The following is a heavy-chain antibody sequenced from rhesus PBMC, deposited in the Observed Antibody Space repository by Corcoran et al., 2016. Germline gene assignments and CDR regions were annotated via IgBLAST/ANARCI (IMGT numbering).Heavy chain of an antibody. Sequence: QVQLQESGPGLVKPSETLSLTCAVSGGSVSSSNWWSWIRQPPGKGLEMIGYISGSSGSTYYNPSLKSRVTISTDTSKNQFSLKLSSVTAADTAVYYCARSYSGSYSVIDYWGQGVLVTVSS. J-gene: IGHJ4*01. CDR3: ARSYSGSYSVIDY. V-gene: IGHV4-65*01. CDR2: ISGSSGST. CDR1: GGSVSSSNW. D-gene: IGHD3-16*01.